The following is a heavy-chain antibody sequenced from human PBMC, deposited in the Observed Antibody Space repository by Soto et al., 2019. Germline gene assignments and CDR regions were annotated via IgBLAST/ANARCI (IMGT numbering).Heavy chain of an antibody. V-gene: IGHV3-30-3*01. Sequence: QVQLVESGGGVVQPGRSLRLSCAASGFTFSSYAMHWVRQAPGKGLEWVAVISYDGSNKYYADSVKGRFTISRVNSKNTLYLQMNSLRAEDTAVYYCAREKTSYGDYAYYYYGMDVWGQGTTVTVSS. D-gene: IGHD4-17*01. CDR1: GFTFSSYA. CDR3: AREKTSYGDYAYYYYGMDV. J-gene: IGHJ6*02. CDR2: ISYDGSNK.